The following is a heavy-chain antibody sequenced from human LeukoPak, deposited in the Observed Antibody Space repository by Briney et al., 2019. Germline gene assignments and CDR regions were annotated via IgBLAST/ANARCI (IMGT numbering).Heavy chain of an antibody. D-gene: IGHD6-13*01. V-gene: IGHV4-59*01. CDR1: GGSINSYY. Sequence: KTSETLSLTCTVSGGSINSYYWSWIRQPPGKGLEWIGYIYYSGSTNYNPSLKSRLTISVDTSKNQFSLKLTSVTAADTAVYYCARVIAAVEFYFDYWGQGTLVTVSS. CDR2: IYYSGST. CDR3: ARVIAAVEFYFDY. J-gene: IGHJ4*02.